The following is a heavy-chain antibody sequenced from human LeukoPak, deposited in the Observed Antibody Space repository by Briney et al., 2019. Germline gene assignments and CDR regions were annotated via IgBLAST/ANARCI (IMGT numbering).Heavy chain of an antibody. J-gene: IGHJ4*02. Sequence: QPGGSLRLSCAASGFTVSSNYMSWVRQAPGKGLEWVSVIYSGGSTYYADSVKGRFSISRDNSKNTLYLQMNSLRAEDTAVYYCAREVDTAMAPINTAMGAFDYWGQGTLVTVSS. D-gene: IGHD5-18*01. V-gene: IGHV3-66*01. CDR1: GFTVSSNY. CDR2: IYSGGST. CDR3: AREVDTAMAPINTAMGAFDY.